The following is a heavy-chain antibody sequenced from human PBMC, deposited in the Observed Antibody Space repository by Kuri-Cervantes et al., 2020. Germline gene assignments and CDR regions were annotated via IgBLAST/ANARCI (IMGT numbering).Heavy chain of an antibody. D-gene: IGHD6-19*01. V-gene: IGHV1/OR15-3*02. Sequence: PSVKVSCKASGYTFTGYYMHWVRQAPGQGLEWMGWINAGNGNTKYSQKFQGRVTITRDTSASTAYMELSSLRSEDTAVYYCARDFSSGWTGEWFDPWGQGTLVTVSS. CDR3: ARDFSSGWTGEWFDP. CDR2: INAGNGNT. CDR1: GYTFTGYY. J-gene: IGHJ5*02.